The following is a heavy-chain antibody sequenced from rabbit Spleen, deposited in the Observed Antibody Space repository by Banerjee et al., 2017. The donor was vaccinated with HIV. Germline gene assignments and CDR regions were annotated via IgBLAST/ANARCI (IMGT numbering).Heavy chain of an antibody. CDR3: ARDLVGVIGWNFGL. Sequence: QEQLVESGGGLVQPKGSLTLTCKASGFSFGDRDVMCWVRQAPGKGLEWIACINAATGKPVYATGAKGLFTISRTSSTTVTLRMTSLTAADRAAYFCARDLVGVIGWNFGLWGQGTLVT. V-gene: IGHV1S45*01. CDR1: GFSFGDRDV. D-gene: IGHD1-1*01. CDR2: INAATGKP. J-gene: IGHJ4*01.